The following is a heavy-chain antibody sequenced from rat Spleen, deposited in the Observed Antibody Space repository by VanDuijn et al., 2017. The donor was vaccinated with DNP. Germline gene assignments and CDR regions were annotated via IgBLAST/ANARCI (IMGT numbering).Heavy chain of an antibody. J-gene: IGHJ2*01. Sequence: EVQLVESGGDLVQPGRSLKLSCVASGFNFNDYWMGWVRQAPTKGLEWVATISYDGSSTYYRDSVKGRFTISRDNAKSTLYLQMDSLRSEDTATYYCARHMDYSSYIYPFDYWGHGVMVTVSS. CDR2: ISYDGSST. CDR1: GFNFNDYW. D-gene: IGHD1-2*01. V-gene: IGHV5-29*01. CDR3: ARHMDYSSYIYPFDY.